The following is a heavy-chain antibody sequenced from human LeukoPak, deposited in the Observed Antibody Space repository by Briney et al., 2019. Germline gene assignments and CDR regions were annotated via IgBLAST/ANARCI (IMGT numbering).Heavy chain of an antibody. CDR2: ISAYNGDT. V-gene: IGHV1-18*01. D-gene: IGHD6-13*01. J-gene: IGHJ4*02. CDR1: GYSFTSYG. Sequence: ASVKVSCKASGYSFTSYGISWVRQAPGQGLEWMGWISAYNGDTNYAQRLQGRLTMTTDTSTSTAYMELRSLRSDDTAVYYCARKLTGYSTDYWGQGTLVTVSS. CDR3: ARKLTGYSTDY.